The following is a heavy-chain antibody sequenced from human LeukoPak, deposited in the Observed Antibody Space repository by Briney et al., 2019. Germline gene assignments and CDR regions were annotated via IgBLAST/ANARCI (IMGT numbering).Heavy chain of an antibody. J-gene: IGHJ4*02. Sequence: ASVKVSCKASGYTFTSYDINWVRQTTGQGLEWMGWMNSNSGNTGYAQKFQGRVTMTRNTSISTAYMELSSLRSEDTAVYYCARDGSGPPPFDYWGQGTLVTVSS. CDR3: ARDGSGPPPFDY. CDR1: GYTFTSYD. CDR2: MNSNSGNT. V-gene: IGHV1-8*01. D-gene: IGHD6-19*01.